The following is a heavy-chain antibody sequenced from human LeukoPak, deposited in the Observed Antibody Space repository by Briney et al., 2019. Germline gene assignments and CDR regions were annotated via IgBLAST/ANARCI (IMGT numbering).Heavy chain of an antibody. D-gene: IGHD3-10*01. Sequence: SETLSLTCAVYGGSFSGYYWSWIRQPPGKGLEWIGEINHSGSSNYNPSLKSRLTMSVDMSKNQFSLNLTSVTAADTAVYYCVRLLTRLSMLRGAKTHNWFDPWGQGTLVTVSS. V-gene: IGHV4-34*01. CDR3: VRLLTRLSMLRGAKTHNWFDP. CDR1: GGSFSGYY. CDR2: INHSGSS. J-gene: IGHJ5*02.